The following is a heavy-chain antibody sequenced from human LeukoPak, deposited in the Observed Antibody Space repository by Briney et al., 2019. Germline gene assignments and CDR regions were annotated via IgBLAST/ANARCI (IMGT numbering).Heavy chain of an antibody. CDR3: AREGSPHYYDSSGYYFDY. D-gene: IGHD3-22*01. CDR1: GFTFSSYS. V-gene: IGHV4-30-4*08. J-gene: IGHJ4*02. CDR2: IYYSGST. Sequence: EPGGSLRLSCAASGFTFSSYSMNWVRQPPGKGLEWIGYIYYSGSTYYNPSLKSRVTISVDTSKNQFSLKLSSVTAADTAVYYCAREGSPHYYDSSGYYFDYWGQGTLVTVSS.